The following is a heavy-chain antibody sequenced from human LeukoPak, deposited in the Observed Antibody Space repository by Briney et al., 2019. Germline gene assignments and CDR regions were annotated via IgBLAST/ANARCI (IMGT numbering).Heavy chain of an antibody. CDR3: ARDRGSYTTLFDY. CDR1: GYTFTSYY. V-gene: IGHV1-46*01. CDR2: INPSGGST. D-gene: IGHD1-26*01. Sequence: ASVKVSCKASGYTFTSYYMHWVRQAPGQGLEWMGIINPSGGSTSYAQKFQGRVTMTTDTSTSTAYMELRSLRSDDTAVYYCARDRGSYTTLFDYWGQGTLVTVSS. J-gene: IGHJ4*02.